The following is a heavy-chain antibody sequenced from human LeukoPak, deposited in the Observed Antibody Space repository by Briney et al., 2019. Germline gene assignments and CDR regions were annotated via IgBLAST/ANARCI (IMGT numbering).Heavy chain of an antibody. V-gene: IGHV3-30*18. Sequence: GGSLRLSCAASGFTFSSYGMHWVRQAPGKGLGWVAVISYDGSNKYYADSVKGRFTISRDNSKNTLYLQMNSLRAEETAVYYCAKASIAAAVHFDYWGRGTLVTVSS. D-gene: IGHD6-13*01. CDR1: GFTFSSYG. CDR2: ISYDGSNK. J-gene: IGHJ4*02. CDR3: AKASIAAAVHFDY.